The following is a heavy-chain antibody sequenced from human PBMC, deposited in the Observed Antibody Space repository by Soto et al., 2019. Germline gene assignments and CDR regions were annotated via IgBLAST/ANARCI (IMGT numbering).Heavy chain of an antibody. CDR1: GFTFSSYA. Sequence: GSLRLSCAASGFTFSSYAMHWVRQAPGKGLEWVAVIWYDGSNKYYADSVKGRFTISRDNSKNTLYLQLNSLRAEDTAVYYCARDHFGGIQNYYYGMDVWGQGTTVTVPS. CDR3: ARDHFGGIQNYYYGMDV. V-gene: IGHV3-33*01. D-gene: IGHD3-3*01. CDR2: IWYDGSNK. J-gene: IGHJ6*02.